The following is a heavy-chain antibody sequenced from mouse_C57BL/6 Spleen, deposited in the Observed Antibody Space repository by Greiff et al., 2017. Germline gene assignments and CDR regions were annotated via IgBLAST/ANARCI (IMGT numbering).Heavy chain of an antibody. CDR1: GYTFTSYW. CDR3: ARPSSSYGYFDV. CDR2: IHPNSGST. D-gene: IGHD1-1*01. V-gene: IGHV1-64*01. Sequence: VQLQQSGAELVKPGASVKLSCKASGYTFTSYWMHWVKQRPGQGLEWIGMIHPNSGSTNYNEKFKSKATLTVDKSSSTAYMQLSSLTSEDSAVYYCARPSSSYGYFDVWGTGTTVTVSS. J-gene: IGHJ1*03.